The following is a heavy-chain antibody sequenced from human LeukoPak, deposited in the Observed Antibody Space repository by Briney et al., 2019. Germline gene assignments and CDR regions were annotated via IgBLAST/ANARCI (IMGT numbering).Heavy chain of an antibody. CDR2: INHSGST. CDR3: ARGGRGWFGELLFDY. J-gene: IGHJ4*02. CDR1: GGSFSGYY. Sequence: KPSETLSLTCAVYGGSFSGYYWSWIRQPPGKGLEWIGEINHSGSTNYNPSLKSRVTISVDTSKNQFSLKLSSVTAADTAVYYCARGGRGWFGELLFDYWGQGTLVTVSS. V-gene: IGHV4-34*01. D-gene: IGHD3-10*01.